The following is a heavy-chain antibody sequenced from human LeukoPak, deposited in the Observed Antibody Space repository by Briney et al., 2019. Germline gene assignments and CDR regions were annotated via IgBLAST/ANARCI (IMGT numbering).Heavy chain of an antibody. V-gene: IGHV4-4*07. D-gene: IGHD6-13*01. J-gene: IGHJ5*02. CDR3: AREMSSSSWSNWFDP. CDR2: IYTSGNT. Sequence: SETLSLTCTVSGGSISSYYWSWIRQPAGKGLEWIGRIYTSGNTNYNPSLKSRVTMSVDTSKNQFSLKLSSVTAADTAVYYCAREMSSSSWSNWFDPWGQGTLVTVSS. CDR1: GGSISSYY.